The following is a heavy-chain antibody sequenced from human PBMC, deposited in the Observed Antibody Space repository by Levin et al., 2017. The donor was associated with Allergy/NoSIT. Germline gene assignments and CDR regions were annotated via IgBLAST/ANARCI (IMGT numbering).Heavy chain of an antibody. V-gene: IGHV3-15*01. CDR2: IKSKTDGGTT. Sequence: PGGSLRLSCAASGFTFSNAWMSWVRQAPGKGLEWVGRIKSKTDGGTTDYAAPVKGRFTIARDDSKNTLYLQMNSLKTEDTAVYYCTTEFFYDWASIGENFDYWGQGTLVTVSS. J-gene: IGHJ4*02. CDR3: TTEFFYDWASIGENFDY. CDR1: GFTFSNAW. D-gene: IGHD2/OR15-2a*01.